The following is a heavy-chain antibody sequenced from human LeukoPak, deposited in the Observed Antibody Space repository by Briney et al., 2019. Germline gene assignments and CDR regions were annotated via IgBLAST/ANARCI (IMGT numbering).Heavy chain of an antibody. Sequence: GGSLRLSCAASGFTFSSYAMHWVRQAPGKGLEWVAVISYDGSNKYYADSVKGRFTISRDNSKNTLYLQMNSLRAEDTAVYYCAKGRDMATYYFDYWGQGTLVTVSS. J-gene: IGHJ4*02. D-gene: IGHD5-24*01. CDR3: AKGRDMATYYFDY. CDR1: GFTFSSYA. V-gene: IGHV3-30-3*01. CDR2: ISYDGSNK.